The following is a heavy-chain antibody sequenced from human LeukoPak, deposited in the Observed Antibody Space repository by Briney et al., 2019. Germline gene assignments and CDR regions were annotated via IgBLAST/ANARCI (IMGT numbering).Heavy chain of an antibody. CDR3: AKVLRGLEDAFDI. D-gene: IGHD3-10*01. CDR2: ISGSGGST. V-gene: IGHV3-23*01. J-gene: IGHJ3*02. Sequence: GGSLRLSCAASGFTFSSYAMRWVRQAPGKGLEWVSAISGSGGSTYYADSVKGRFTISRDNSKNTLYLQMNSLRAEDTAVYYCAKVLRGLEDAFDIWGQGTMVTVSS. CDR1: GFTFSSYA.